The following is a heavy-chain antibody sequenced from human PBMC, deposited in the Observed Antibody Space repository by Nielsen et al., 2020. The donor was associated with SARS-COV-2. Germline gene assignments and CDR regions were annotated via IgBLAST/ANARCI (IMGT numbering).Heavy chain of an antibody. J-gene: IGHJ4*02. D-gene: IGHD6-19*01. Sequence: ASVKVSCKASGYTFTSYGIGWVRQAPGQGLEWMGRINPNSGGTNYAQKFQGRVTMTRDTSISTAYMELSRLRSDDTAVYYCARTVAGFHFDYWGQGTLVTVSS. CDR2: INPNSGGT. V-gene: IGHV1-2*06. CDR1: GYTFTSYG. CDR3: ARTVAGFHFDY.